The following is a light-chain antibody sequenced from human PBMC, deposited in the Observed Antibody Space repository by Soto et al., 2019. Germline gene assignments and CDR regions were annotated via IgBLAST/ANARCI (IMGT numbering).Light chain of an antibody. Sequence: EIVMTQSPPSLTVTPGEPASISCRASQRLLHSNGNTFLDWYLQKPGQSPQLLIYLGSNRASGVHDRVSGSEAGTDFILKISRVEAEDVGVYYCMQALQTPYTFGQGTKLEIK. V-gene: IGKV2-28*01. CDR1: QRLLHSNGNTF. J-gene: IGKJ2*01. CDR2: LGS. CDR3: MQALQTPYT.